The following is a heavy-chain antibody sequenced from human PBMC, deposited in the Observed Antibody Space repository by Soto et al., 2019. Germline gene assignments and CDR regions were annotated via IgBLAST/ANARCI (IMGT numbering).Heavy chain of an antibody. Sequence: ASVKVSCKASGFTFTSSAVQWVRQARGQRLEWIGWIVVGSGNTNYAQKFQERVTITRDMSTSTAYMELSSLRSEDTAVYYCAAGEITISGVVIPLWFDPWGQGTLVTVSS. V-gene: IGHV1-58*01. CDR2: IVVGSGNT. CDR1: GFTFTSSA. CDR3: AAGEITISGVVIPLWFDP. D-gene: IGHD3-3*01. J-gene: IGHJ5*02.